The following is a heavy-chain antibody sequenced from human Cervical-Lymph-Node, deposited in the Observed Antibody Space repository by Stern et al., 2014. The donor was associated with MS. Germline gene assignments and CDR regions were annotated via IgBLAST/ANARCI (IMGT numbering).Heavy chain of an antibody. CDR1: GYTFTGYY. Sequence: QVQLLQPGAEVKKPGASVKVSCKASGYTFTGYYMHWMRQAPGHGLEWMGRIKPDSGVTNSAQKFQGRVSMTRDTSNSTAYMELSRLTSDDTAAYFCARETTEGFDPWGQGTLVTVSS. CDR3: ARETTEGFDP. V-gene: IGHV1-2*06. D-gene: IGHD1-14*01. CDR2: IKPDSGVT. J-gene: IGHJ5*02.